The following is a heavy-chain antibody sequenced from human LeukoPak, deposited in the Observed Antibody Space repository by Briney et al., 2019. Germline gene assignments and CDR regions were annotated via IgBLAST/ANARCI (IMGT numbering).Heavy chain of an antibody. D-gene: IGHD7-27*01. J-gene: IGHJ4*02. CDR3: ARGPPNWGYDY. V-gene: IGHV1-8*01. CDR1: GYTFTSYD. CDR2: MSPNSGDT. Sequence: ASVKVSCKASGYTFTSYDFNWVRQATGQWPEWMGWMSPNSGDTGYAQKFQDRVTMTRNTSISTAYMELSSLRSDDTAVYYCARGPPNWGYDYWGPGTLVTVSS.